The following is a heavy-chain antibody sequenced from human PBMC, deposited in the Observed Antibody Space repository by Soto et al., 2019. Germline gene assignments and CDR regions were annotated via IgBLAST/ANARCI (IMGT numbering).Heavy chain of an antibody. Sequence: SGPTLVNPTQTLTLTCTFSGFSLRTDDVGVGWIRQPPGKALDWLAVIYWDDDKRYSPSLKSRLTITKDTSKNQVLLTMTNMDPVDTATYFCARSKDSISCFDYWGQGALVTVSS. CDR1: GFSLRTDDVG. D-gene: IGHD6-6*01. CDR3: ARSKDSISCFDY. CDR2: IYWDDDK. V-gene: IGHV2-5*02. J-gene: IGHJ4*02.